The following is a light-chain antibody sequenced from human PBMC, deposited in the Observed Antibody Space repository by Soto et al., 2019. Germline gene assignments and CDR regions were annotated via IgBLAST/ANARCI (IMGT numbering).Light chain of an antibody. CDR3: QDYNSYSEA. J-gene: IGKJ1*01. CDR1: QNIYTW. CDR2: EAS. Sequence: IEMTDSRGTLSASVGDRVTITCRASQNIYTWLAWYQQKPGKAPKLLIYEASSLETGVPSRFSGSGSGTEFTLTISSLQPDDFATYYCQDYNSYSEAFGQGTKV. V-gene: IGKV1-5*03.